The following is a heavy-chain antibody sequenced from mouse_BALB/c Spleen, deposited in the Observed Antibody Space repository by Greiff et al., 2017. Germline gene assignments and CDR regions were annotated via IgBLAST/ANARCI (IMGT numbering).Heavy chain of an antibody. CDR2: IDPENGNT. CDR1: GFNITDYY. Sequence: EVKLMESGAELVRPGALVKLSCKASGFNITDYYMHWVQQRPEQGLEWIGWIDPENGNTIYDPKFQGKASITADTSSNTAYLQLSSLTSEDTAVYYCDRSAGYSYYDAMEYWGQGTSVTVSA. V-gene: IGHV14-1*02. D-gene: IGHD2-3*01. J-gene: IGHJ4*01. CDR3: DRSAGYSYYDAMEY.